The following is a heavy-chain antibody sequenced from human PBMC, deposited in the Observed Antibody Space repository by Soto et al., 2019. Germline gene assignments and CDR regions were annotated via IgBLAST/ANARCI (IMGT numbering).Heavy chain of an antibody. CDR3: AREIVTTGEYYFDS. Sequence: EVQLVESGGGLVQPGGSLRLSCAASGFTFRSYWMHWVRQAPGKGLVWVSRINRDGSSTSYADSVKGRVTISRDTDXNTLYLQMNSLRAEDTAVYYCAREIVTTGEYYFDSWGQGALVTVSS. V-gene: IGHV3-74*01. J-gene: IGHJ4*02. CDR1: GFTFRSYW. CDR2: INRDGSST. D-gene: IGHD1-1*01.